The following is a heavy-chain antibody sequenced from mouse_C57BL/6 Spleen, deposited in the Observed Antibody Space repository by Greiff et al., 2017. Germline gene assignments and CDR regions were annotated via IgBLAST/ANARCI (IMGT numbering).Heavy chain of an antibody. Sequence: QVQLQQSGPELVKPGASVKISCKASGYAFSSYWMNWVKQRPGKGLEWIGRIYPGDGDTNYNGKFKGKATLTADKSSSTAYMQLSSLTSGDSAVYFCASPYYGYLYYYAMDYWGQGTSVTVSS. J-gene: IGHJ4*01. D-gene: IGHD2-9*01. CDR1: GYAFSSYW. V-gene: IGHV1-82*01. CDR2: IYPGDGDT. CDR3: ASPYYGYLYYYAMDY.